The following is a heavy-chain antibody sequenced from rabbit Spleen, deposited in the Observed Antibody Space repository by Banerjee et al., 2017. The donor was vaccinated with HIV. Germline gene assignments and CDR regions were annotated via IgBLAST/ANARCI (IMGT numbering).Heavy chain of an antibody. Sequence: QSLEESGGGLVQPEGSLTLTCKASGFDFNSGYDMCWVRQAPGKGLEWIGCIDIGSSGAYFANWAKGRFTVSKTSSTTVTLQMTSLTAADTATYFCARNYVNAFDPWGPGTLVTVS. CDR3: ARNYVNAFDP. CDR1: GFDFNSGYD. J-gene: IGHJ2*01. V-gene: IGHV1S40*01. CDR2: IDIGSSGA. D-gene: IGHD1-1*01.